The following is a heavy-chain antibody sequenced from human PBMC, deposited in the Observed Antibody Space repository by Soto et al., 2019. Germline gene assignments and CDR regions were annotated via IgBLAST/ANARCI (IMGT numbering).Heavy chain of an antibody. CDR1: GFIFSDYT. CDR2: ISSSGDAI. D-gene: IGHD6-13*01. J-gene: IGHJ6*02. V-gene: IGHV3-48*02. CDR3: ARDHGGSTWFVGVYYFFGMDV. Sequence: EVQLVESGGDLVQPGGSLRLSCAASGFIFSDYTMTWVRQAPGRGLEFVSHISSSGDAIFYAESVKGRFTVSRDNAKNSLYLQMNRLRDDDTAVYFCARDHGGSTWFVGVYYFFGMDVWGLGTAVTVSS.